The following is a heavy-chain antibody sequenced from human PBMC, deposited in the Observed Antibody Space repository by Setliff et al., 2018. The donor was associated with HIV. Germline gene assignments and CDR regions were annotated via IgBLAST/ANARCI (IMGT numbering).Heavy chain of an antibody. Sequence: SETPSLTCAVYGESFSGYYWNWIRQPPGKGLEWIGEINHSGSTKYNPSLKSRVTISVDTSKKQFSLKLSSVTAADTAVYYCARGFSGHYSFTGYMDVWGKGTTGTVSS. CDR3: ARGFSGHYSFTGYMDV. V-gene: IGHV4-34*01. J-gene: IGHJ6*03. CDR2: INHSGST. D-gene: IGHD3-22*01. CDR1: GESFSGYY.